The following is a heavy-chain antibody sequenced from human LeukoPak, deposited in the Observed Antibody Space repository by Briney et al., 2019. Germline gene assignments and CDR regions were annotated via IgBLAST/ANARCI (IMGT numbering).Heavy chain of an antibody. CDR1: GFTFSSYS. J-gene: IGHJ4*02. CDR3: ARDIAARGNY. CDR2: TSSSSSYI. Sequence: GGSLRLSCAASGFTFSSYSMNWVRQAPGKGLEWVSSTSSSSSYIYYADSVKGRFTNSRDNAKNSLYLQMNSLRAEDTAVYYCARDIAARGNYWGQGTLVTVSS. D-gene: IGHD6-6*01. V-gene: IGHV3-21*01.